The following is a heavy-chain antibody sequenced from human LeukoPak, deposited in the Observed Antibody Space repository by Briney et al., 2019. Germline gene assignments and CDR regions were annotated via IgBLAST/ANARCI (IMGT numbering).Heavy chain of an antibody. CDR2: INHSGST. CDR1: GGSIRGYY. Sequence: SETLSLTCTVSGGSIRGYYWSWIRQPPGERLEWVGEINHSGSTYYNPSLKSRVTISVDTSKNQFSLKLSSVTAADTAVYYCAGLWNYFDYWGQGTLVTVSS. D-gene: IGHD1-1*01. J-gene: IGHJ4*02. CDR3: AGLWNYFDY. V-gene: IGHV4-59*04.